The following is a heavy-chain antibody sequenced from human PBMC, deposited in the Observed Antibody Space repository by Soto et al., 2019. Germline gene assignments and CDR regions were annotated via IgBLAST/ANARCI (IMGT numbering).Heavy chain of an antibody. J-gene: IGHJ4*02. CDR2: IYYSGST. V-gene: IGHV4-39*01. CDR3: ARHSLYYYDSSGGY. CDR1: GGSISSSSYY. D-gene: IGHD3-22*01. Sequence: QLQLQESGPGLVKPSETLSLTCTVSGGSISSSSYYWGWIRQPPGKGLEWIGSIYYSGSTYYNPSLKSRVTISVDTSKNQFSLKLSSVTAADTAVYYCARHSLYYYDSSGGYWGQGTLVTVSS.